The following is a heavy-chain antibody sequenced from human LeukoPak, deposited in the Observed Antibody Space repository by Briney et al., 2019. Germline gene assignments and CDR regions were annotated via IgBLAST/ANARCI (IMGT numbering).Heavy chain of an antibody. CDR1: GGSISSYY. V-gene: IGHV4-59*01. CDR2: IYYSGST. D-gene: IGHD1-26*01. CDR3: VRGGIVGTTARIPLFDY. Sequence: SETLSLTCTVSGGSISSYYWSWVRQPPGKGLEWIGYIYYSGSTNYNPSLKSRVTMSVDTSKNQFSLKLSSVTAADTAVYYCVRGGIVGTTARIPLFDYWGQGTLVTVSS. J-gene: IGHJ4*02.